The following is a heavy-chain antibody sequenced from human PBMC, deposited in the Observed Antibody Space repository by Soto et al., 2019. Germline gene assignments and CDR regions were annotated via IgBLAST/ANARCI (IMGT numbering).Heavy chain of an antibody. Sequence: GGSLRLSCAASGFTFSSYWMHWVRQAPGKGLVWVSRINSDGSSTSYADSVKGRFTISRDNAKNTLYLQMNSLRAEDTAVYYCARENGPYYDFWSGYWAHFDYWGQGTLVTVSS. V-gene: IGHV3-74*01. CDR1: GFTFSSYW. D-gene: IGHD3-3*01. J-gene: IGHJ4*02. CDR2: INSDGSST. CDR3: ARENGPYYDFWSGYWAHFDY.